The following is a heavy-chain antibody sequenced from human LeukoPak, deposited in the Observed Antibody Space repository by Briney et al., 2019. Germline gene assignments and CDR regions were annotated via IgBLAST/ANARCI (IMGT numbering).Heavy chain of an antibody. D-gene: IGHD3-9*01. V-gene: IGHV5-51*01. CDR1: GYSFTSYW. J-gene: IGHJ4*02. CDR2: IYPDDSDT. CDR3: ARQADYNILTGYHKGHLDY. Sequence: GESLKISCKASGYSFTSYWIARVRQMPGKGPEWMGIIYPDDSDTRYSPSFQGQVTISADKSINTAYLQWNSLKASDTAMYYCARQADYNILTGYHKGHLDYWGQGTLVTVSS.